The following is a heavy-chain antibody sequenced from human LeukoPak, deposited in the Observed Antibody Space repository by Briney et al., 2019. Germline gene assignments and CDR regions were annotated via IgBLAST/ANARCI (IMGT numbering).Heavy chain of an antibody. D-gene: IGHD5-12*01. CDR2: ITWNSGDV. CDR1: GFTFENYA. J-gene: IGHJ5*02. Sequence: GGSLRLSCAASGFTFENYAMHWVRQAPGKGPEWVSSITWNSGDVAYADSVKGRFTISRDNAKNSLYLQMNSLRPEDTALYYCAKDISDPVSRGYFDPWGQGTLVTVSS. V-gene: IGHV3-9*01. CDR3: AKDISDPVSRGYFDP.